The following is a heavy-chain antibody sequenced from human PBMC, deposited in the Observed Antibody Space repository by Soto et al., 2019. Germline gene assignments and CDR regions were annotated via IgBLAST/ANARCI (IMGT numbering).Heavy chain of an antibody. Sequence: SETLSLTCAVSGGSISSGPYSWSWIRQAPGKGLEWIGFISHSGTTYYNPSLKSRVTMSVDISNNHFSLKPTSVTTADTAVSSCARWMRSSGHFRSFDIWGQGTMVNVSS. CDR3: ARWMRSSGHFRSFDI. CDR1: GGSISSGPYS. V-gene: IGHV4-30-2*01. D-gene: IGHD3-22*01. J-gene: IGHJ3*02. CDR2: ISHSGTT.